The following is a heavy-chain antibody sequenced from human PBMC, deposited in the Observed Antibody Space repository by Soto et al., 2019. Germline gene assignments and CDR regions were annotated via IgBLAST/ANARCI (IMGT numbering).Heavy chain of an antibody. CDR2: IYYSGST. J-gene: IGHJ4*02. CDR1: GGSISSYY. D-gene: IGHD6-6*01. V-gene: IGHV4-59*01. CDR3: ARRIGSSSWGNFDY. Sequence: PSETLSLTCTVSGGSISSYYWSWIRQPPGKGLEWIGYIYYSGSTNYNPSLKSRVTISVDTSKNQFSLKLSSVTAADTAVYYCARRIGSSSWGNFDYWGQGTLVTVSS.